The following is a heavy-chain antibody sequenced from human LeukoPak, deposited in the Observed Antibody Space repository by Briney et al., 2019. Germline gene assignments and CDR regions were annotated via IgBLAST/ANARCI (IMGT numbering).Heavy chain of an antibody. Sequence: SVKVSCKASGGTFSSYAISWVRQAPGQGLEWMGGIIPIFGTANYAQKFQGRVTIAADESTSTAYMELSSLRSEDTAVYYCARSLKEVYYYYMDVWGKGTTVTISS. J-gene: IGHJ6*03. CDR2: IIPIFGTA. CDR1: GGTFSSYA. CDR3: ARSLKEVYYYYMDV. V-gene: IGHV1-69*13.